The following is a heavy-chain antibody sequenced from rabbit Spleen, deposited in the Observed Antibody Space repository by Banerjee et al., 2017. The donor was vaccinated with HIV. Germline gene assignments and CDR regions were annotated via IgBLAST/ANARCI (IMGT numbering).Heavy chain of an antibody. V-gene: IGHV1S45*01. Sequence: QEQLEESVGDLVKPEGSLTLTCKASGFSFSNGYVMCWVRQAPGKGLEWIACIYTGGSGSTAYASWAKGRFTIPKTSSTTVTLQLNSLTAADTSTYFCARGSATMTMVITGYYLSLWGQGTLVTVS. CDR1: GFSFSNGYV. CDR2: IYTGGSGST. D-gene: IGHD2-1*01. CDR3: ARGSATMTMVITGYYLSL. J-gene: IGHJ3*01.